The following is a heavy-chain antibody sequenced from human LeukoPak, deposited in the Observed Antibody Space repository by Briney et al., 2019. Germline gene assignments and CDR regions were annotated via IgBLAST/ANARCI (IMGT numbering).Heavy chain of an antibody. CDR2: ISISGSTI. D-gene: IGHD3-22*01. CDR1: GFTFSSYE. Sequence: GGSLRLSCAASGFTFSSYEMNWVRQAPGKGLEGVSYISISGSTIYYADAVKGRFTISRDNAKNSLYMEMNSLRAEDTAVYYCAREMYYYDSSGYFDYWGQGTLVTVSS. CDR3: AREMYYYDSSGYFDY. V-gene: IGHV3-48*03. J-gene: IGHJ4*02.